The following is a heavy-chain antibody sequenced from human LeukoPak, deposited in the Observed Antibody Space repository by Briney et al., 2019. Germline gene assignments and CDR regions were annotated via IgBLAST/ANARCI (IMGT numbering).Heavy chain of an antibody. Sequence: SETLSLTCAVYGGSFSGYYWSWIRQPPGKGLEWIGEINHSGSTNYNPSLKSRVTISVDTSKNQFSLKLSSVTAADTAVYYCARDYVWGSYRFDYWGQGTLVTVSS. J-gene: IGHJ4*02. V-gene: IGHV4-34*01. D-gene: IGHD3-16*02. CDR2: INHSGST. CDR1: GGSFSGYY. CDR3: ARDYVWGSYRFDY.